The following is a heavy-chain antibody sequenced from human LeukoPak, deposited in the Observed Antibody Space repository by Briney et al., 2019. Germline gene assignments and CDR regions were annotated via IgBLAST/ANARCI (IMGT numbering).Heavy chain of an antibody. V-gene: IGHV3-7*01. CDR2: INPAGTET. J-gene: IGHJ4*02. CDR3: ARFGYVAAVDL. D-gene: IGHD2-15*01. Sequence: GGSLRLSCAASGFSLSAYWMTVVRQAPGTGLEWVANINPAGTETYYVDPVKGRFTISRDNAKNLLYLQMNSLRAEDTAVYYCARFGYVAAVDLWGQGTLVTVSS. CDR1: GFSLSAYW.